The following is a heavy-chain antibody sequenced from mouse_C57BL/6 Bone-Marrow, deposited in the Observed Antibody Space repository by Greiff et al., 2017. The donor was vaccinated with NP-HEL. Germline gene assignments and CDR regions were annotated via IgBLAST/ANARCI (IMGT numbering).Heavy chain of an antibody. V-gene: IGHV1-81*01. CDR3: ARWGITTVPRAMDY. CDR1: GYTFTSYG. CDR2: IYPRSGNT. Sequence: VQGVESGAELARPGASVKLSCKASGYTFTSYGLSWVKQRPGQGLEWIGEIYPRSGNTYYNEKFKGKATLTVDTSSSTAYMELRSLTSEDSAVSFCARWGITTVPRAMDYWGQGTSVTVSS. J-gene: IGHJ4*01. D-gene: IGHD1-1*01.